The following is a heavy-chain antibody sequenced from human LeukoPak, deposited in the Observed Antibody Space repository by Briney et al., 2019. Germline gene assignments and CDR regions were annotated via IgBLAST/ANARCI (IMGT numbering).Heavy chain of an antibody. Sequence: GGSLRLSCAASGFTFDDYAMHWVRQAPGKGLEWVSGISWNSGSIGYADSVKGRFTISRDNAKNSLYLQMNSLRAEDTAVYYCARGVNPKLRYFDWLHHYYFDYWGQGTLVTVSS. J-gene: IGHJ4*02. CDR1: GFTFDDYA. CDR2: ISWNSGSI. V-gene: IGHV3-9*01. D-gene: IGHD3-9*01. CDR3: ARGVNPKLRYFDWLHHYYFDY.